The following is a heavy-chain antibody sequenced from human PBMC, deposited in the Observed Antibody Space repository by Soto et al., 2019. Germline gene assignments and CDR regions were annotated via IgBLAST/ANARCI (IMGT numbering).Heavy chain of an antibody. J-gene: IGHJ4*02. V-gene: IGHV4-30-2*01. CDR3: AITYDSSGYYIEYYFDY. CDR1: GGSISSGGSS. D-gene: IGHD3-22*01. Sequence: QLQLQESGSGLVKPSQTLSLTCAVSGGSISSGGSSWSWIRQPPGKGLEWIGYIYHSGSTYYNPSLKSRVTISVDRSKNQFSLKLSSVTAADTAVYYCAITYDSSGYYIEYYFDYWGQGTLVTVSS. CDR2: IYHSGST.